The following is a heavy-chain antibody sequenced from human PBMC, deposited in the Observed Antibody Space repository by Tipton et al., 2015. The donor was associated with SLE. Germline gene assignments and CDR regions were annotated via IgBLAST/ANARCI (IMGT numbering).Heavy chain of an antibody. D-gene: IGHD3-3*01. CDR2: ISSYGSYI. CDR3: ASHSPYNFWSGYFGY. CDR1: GFTFSSYS. V-gene: IGHV3-21*01. Sequence: SLRLSCAASGFTFSSYSINWVRQAPGKGLEWVSSISSYGSYIYYADSVKGRFTISRDNAKSSLYLQVNSLRAEDTAVYYCASHSPYNFWSGYFGYWGQGTLVTVSS. J-gene: IGHJ4*02.